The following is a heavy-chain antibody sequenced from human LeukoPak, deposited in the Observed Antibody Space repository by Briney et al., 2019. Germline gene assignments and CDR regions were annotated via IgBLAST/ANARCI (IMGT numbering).Heavy chain of an antibody. CDR3: ARDTRYCSGGSCYDAFDI. Sequence: PGGSLRLSCAASGFTFSSYSMNWVRQAPGKGLEWVSYISSSSSTIYYADSVEGRFTISRDNAKNSLYLQMNSLRAEDTAVYYCARDTRYCSGGSCYDAFDIWGQGTMVTVSS. CDR2: ISSSSSTI. CDR1: GFTFSSYS. D-gene: IGHD2-15*01. J-gene: IGHJ3*02. V-gene: IGHV3-48*04.